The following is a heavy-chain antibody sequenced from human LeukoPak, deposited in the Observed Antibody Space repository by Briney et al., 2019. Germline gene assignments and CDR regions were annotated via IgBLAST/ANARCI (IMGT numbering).Heavy chain of an antibody. J-gene: IGHJ6*02. D-gene: IGHD3-10*01. CDR1: GFTFSSYG. CDR2: IWYDGSNK. V-gene: IGHV3-33*01. Sequence: PGRSLRLSCAASGFTFSSYGMHWVRQAPGKGLEWVAVIWYDGSNKYYADSVKGRFTISRDNSKNTLYLQMNSLRAEDTAVYYCARDYYGSGICGMDVWGQGTTVTVSS. CDR3: ARDYYGSGICGMDV.